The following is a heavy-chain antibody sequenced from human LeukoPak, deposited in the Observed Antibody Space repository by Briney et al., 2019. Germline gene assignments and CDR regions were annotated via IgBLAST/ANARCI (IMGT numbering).Heavy chain of an antibody. D-gene: IGHD3-3*01. CDR1: GGSTSSSNYY. J-gene: IGHJ4*02. CDR2: IHYSGNT. Sequence: PSETLSLTCTVSGGSTSSSNYYWGWIRQPPGKGLEWTGGIHYSGNTYYNPSLKSRVTISIDTSKNQFSLKLSSVTTADTAVYYCARLGAGPTYYDFWSGYSSFYFDYWGQGTLVTVSS. CDR3: ARLGAGPTYYDFWSGYSSFYFDY. V-gene: IGHV4-39*01.